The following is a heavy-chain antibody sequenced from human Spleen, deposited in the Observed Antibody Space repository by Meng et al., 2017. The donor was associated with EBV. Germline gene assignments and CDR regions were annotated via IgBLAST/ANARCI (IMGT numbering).Heavy chain of an antibody. CDR2: INPSSGSI. CDR3: TRVPVVTVTTSKVVTPDHYFDY. CDR1: GYTFTRFY. Sequence: QVQLVQSGADVKKPGASVKVSCKASGYTFTRFYMHWVRQAPGQGLEWMGIINPSSGSIRYAEKFQGRVSVTWDTSTSTVYMELSSLRSEDTAVYYCTRVPVVTVTTSKVVTPDHYFDYWGQGPLVTVAS. V-gene: IGHV1-46*01. D-gene: IGHD4-23*01. J-gene: IGHJ4*02.